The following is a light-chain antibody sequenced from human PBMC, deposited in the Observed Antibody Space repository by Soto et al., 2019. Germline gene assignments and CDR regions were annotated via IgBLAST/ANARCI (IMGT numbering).Light chain of an antibody. Sequence: QSALTQPASVSASPGQSITISCTGTGSDVGGYDYVSWYQQCPGKAPTLMIYEVNKRPSGVPDRFSGSKSGNTASLTVSGLQAEDEADYYCTSYGGRDNLMFGGGTKLTVL. J-gene: IGLJ3*02. CDR2: EVN. CDR3: TSYGGRDNLM. V-gene: IGLV2-8*01. CDR1: GSDVGGYDY.